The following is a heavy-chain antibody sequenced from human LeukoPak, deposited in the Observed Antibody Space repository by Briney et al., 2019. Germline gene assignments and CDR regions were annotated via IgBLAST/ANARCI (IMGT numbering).Heavy chain of an antibody. CDR1: GYTFTSYG. D-gene: IGHD6-13*01. CDR3: ARTPTGVIEAAGNFDY. J-gene: IGHJ4*02. V-gene: IGHV1-18*01. Sequence: ASVKVSCKASGYTFTSYGISWVRQAPGQGLEWMGWISAYNGNTNYAQELQGRVTMTTDTSTSTAYMEVRSLRSDDTAVYYCARTPTGVIEAAGNFDYWGQGTLVTVSS. CDR2: ISAYNGNT.